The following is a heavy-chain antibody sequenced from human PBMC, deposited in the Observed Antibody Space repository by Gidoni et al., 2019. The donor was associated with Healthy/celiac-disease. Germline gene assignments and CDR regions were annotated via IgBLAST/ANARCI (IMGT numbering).Heavy chain of an antibody. CDR1: GGPFSSYA. CDR3: ASGYYDSSGYPKTYFDY. CDR2: IIPIFGTA. Sequence: QVQLTQSGAEVKKPGSSVKVSCKSSGGPFSSYAISWVRQAPGQGLEWMGGIIPIFGTANYAQKFQGRVTITADKSTSTAYMELSSLRSEDTAVYYCASGYYDSSGYPKTYFDYWGQGTLVTVSS. V-gene: IGHV1-69*06. J-gene: IGHJ4*02. D-gene: IGHD3-22*01.